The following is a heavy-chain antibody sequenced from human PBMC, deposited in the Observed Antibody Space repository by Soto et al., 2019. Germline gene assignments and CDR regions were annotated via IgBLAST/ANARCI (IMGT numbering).Heavy chain of an antibody. D-gene: IGHD6-13*01. J-gene: IGHJ4*02. CDR3: ARGEQQLATDFDY. Sequence: RASVKVSCKASGYTFTTYDINWVRQATGQGLEWMGWMNPNSGNTGYAQKFQGRVTMTRNTSISTAYMELSSLRSEDTAVYYCARGEQQLATDFDYWGQGTLVTVSS. V-gene: IGHV1-8*01. CDR1: GYTFTTYD. CDR2: MNPNSGNT.